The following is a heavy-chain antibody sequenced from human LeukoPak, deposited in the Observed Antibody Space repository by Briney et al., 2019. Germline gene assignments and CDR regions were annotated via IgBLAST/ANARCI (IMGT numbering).Heavy chain of an antibody. D-gene: IGHD3-10*01. CDR1: GFTFSSYA. CDR2: ISGSGGST. CDR3: TTVRGSGSYSYFDC. J-gene: IGHJ4*02. Sequence: PGGSLRLSCAASGFTFSSYAMSWVRQAPGKGLEWVSAISGSGGSTYYADSVKGRFTISRDNSKNTLCLQMNSLRAEDTAVYYCTTVRGSGSYSYFDCWGQGTLVTVSS. V-gene: IGHV3-23*01.